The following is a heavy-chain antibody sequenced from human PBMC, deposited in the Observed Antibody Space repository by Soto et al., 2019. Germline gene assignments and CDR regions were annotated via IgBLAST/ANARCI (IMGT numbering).Heavy chain of an antibody. J-gene: IGHJ4*02. CDR1: GGSISSGGYY. CDR3: ARALYNWNYFDY. Sequence: QEQLQESGPGLVKPSQTLSLTCTVSGGSISSGGYYWSWIRQHPGKGLEWIGYIYYSGSTHYNPSLKSRVTISVDTSKNQFSLKQSSVTAADTAVYYCARALYNWNYFDYWGQGTLVTVSS. D-gene: IGHD1-20*01. CDR2: IYYSGST. V-gene: IGHV4-31*03.